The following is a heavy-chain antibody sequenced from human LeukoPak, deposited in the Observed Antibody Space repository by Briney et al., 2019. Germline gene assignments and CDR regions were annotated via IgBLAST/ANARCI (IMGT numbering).Heavy chain of an antibody. CDR1: GFTFSSYW. V-gene: IGHV3-74*01. Sequence: GGSLRLSCAASGFTFSSYWMHWVRQVPGKGLVWVSRINSDGSSTSYADSVKGRFTISRDNAKNTLYVQMNSLRAEDTAVYYCSTGSGNAFDIWGRGTMVTVSS. D-gene: IGHD3-10*01. CDR2: INSDGSST. CDR3: STGSGNAFDI. J-gene: IGHJ3*02.